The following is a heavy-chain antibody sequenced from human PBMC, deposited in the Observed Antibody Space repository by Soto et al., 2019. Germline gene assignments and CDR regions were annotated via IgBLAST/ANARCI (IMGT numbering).Heavy chain of an antibody. CDR2: INPSSGKT. Sequence: GASVKVSCKPYGYTITSYYLHWVRQAPGQGLEWMGIINPSSGKTGYAQKFQGRVTLTGDREMYTSTVCMELSSLRSDDTAVYYCARGRSDDKVWGRYSLGDGAFDMWGQGTLVTVSS. J-gene: IGHJ3*02. CDR1: GYTITSYY. V-gene: IGHV1-46*01. CDR3: ARGRSDDKVWGRYSLGDGAFDM. D-gene: IGHD3-16*01.